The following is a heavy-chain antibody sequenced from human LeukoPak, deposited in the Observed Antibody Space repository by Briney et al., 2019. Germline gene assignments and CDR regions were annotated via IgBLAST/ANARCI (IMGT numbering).Heavy chain of an antibody. CDR3: AKQWVDC. Sequence: GGSLRLSCAASGFTFGNYAMNWVRQAPGKGLEWVSSISESGDTTHYADSVKGRFTISRDNAQNTLYLQINTLRAEDTALYYCAKQWVDCWGQGTLVTVSS. J-gene: IGHJ4*02. D-gene: IGHD1-26*01. CDR1: GFTFGNYA. CDR2: ISESGDTT. V-gene: IGHV3-23*01.